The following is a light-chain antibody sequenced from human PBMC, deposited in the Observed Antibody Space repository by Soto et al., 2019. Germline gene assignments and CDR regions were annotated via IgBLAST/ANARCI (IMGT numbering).Light chain of an antibody. V-gene: IGKV1-27*01. CDR3: QKYNSDHV. CDR1: QGISPY. J-gene: IGKJ3*01. Sequence: DIQMTQSPSSLSASVGDRVTITCRASQGISPYLAWYQQKPGKVPKLLIYAASTLQSGVPSRFSGSGSGTDFTLTISSLQPEDVATYYCQKYNSDHVFGPGTKVDIK. CDR2: AAS.